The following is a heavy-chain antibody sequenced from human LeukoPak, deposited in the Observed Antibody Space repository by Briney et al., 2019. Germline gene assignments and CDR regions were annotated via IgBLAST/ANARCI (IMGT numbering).Heavy chain of an antibody. D-gene: IGHD6-13*01. CDR1: EFTFSSCW. CDR2: IKQDGSEK. V-gene: IGHV3-7*01. CDR3: ARGVRQQLFRGDTFDV. Sequence: TGGSLRLSCAASEFTFSSCWMSWVREAPGQGMEWVANIKQDGSEKYYVDSVKGRFSISRDNAKNSLYLQMNSLRAEDTAVYYCARGVRQQLFRGDTFDVWGRGTMVTVSS. J-gene: IGHJ3*01.